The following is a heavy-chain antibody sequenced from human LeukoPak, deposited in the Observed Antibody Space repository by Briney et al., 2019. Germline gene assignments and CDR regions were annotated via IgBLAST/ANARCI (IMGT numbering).Heavy chain of an antibody. CDR1: GDSVSSNSAA. Sequence: SQTLSLTCAISGDSVSSNSAAWNWIRQSPSRGLEWLGRTYYRSKWYNDYAVSVKSRITVNPDTSKNQFSLQLNSVTPEDTAVYYCATGDVGQQHMGPYYYGMDVWGQGTTVTVSS. J-gene: IGHJ6*02. CDR3: ATGDVGQQHMGPYYYGMDV. CDR2: TYYRSKWYN. D-gene: IGHD6-13*01. V-gene: IGHV6-1*01.